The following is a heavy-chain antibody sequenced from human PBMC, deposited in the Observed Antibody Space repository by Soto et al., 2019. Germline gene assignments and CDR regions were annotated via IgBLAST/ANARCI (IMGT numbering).Heavy chain of an antibody. Sequence: VKVSCKASGFTFTRSAVQWVRQARGQRPEWIGWIVVGSADTNYAQKFQERVTITRDVSAGTVHMEMSSLRSEDTAVYYCAADSGYYYYGMDVWGQ. CDR3: AADSGYYYYGMDV. J-gene: IGHJ6*02. V-gene: IGHV1-58*01. CDR1: GFTFTRSA. CDR2: IVVGSADT.